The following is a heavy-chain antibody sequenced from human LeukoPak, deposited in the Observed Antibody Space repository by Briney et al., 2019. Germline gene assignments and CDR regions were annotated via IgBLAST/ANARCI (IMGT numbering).Heavy chain of an antibody. Sequence: GGSLRLSCAASGFSFSDHYMSWIRQAQGKGREWVANITSSGDDIYYADSVKGRFTISRDNGKNALFLRMNSLRVEDTATYYCASDIVATSGDFWGQGTLVSVSS. CDR1: GFSFSDHY. D-gene: IGHD5-12*01. J-gene: IGHJ4*02. V-gene: IGHV3-11*01. CDR2: ITSSGDDI. CDR3: ASDIVATSGDF.